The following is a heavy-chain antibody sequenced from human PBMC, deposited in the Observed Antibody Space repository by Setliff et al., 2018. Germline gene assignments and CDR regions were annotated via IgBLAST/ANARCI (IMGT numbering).Heavy chain of an antibody. CDR1: GGSISSGGYY. V-gene: IGHV4-31*03. CDR3: ARRETYYNFWSGYYAY. D-gene: IGHD3-3*01. CDR2: IYYSGST. Sequence: SETLSLTCTVSGGSISSGGYYWSWIRQHPGKGLEWIGYIYYSGSTYYNPSLKSRVTISVDTSKNQFSLKLSSVTTADTAVYYCARRETYYNFWSGYYAYWGQGTLVTVSS. J-gene: IGHJ4*02.